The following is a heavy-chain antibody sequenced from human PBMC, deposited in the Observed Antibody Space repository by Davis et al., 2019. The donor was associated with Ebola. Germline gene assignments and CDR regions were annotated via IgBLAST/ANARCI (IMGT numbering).Heavy chain of an antibody. CDR2: IWYDGSNK. CDR3: ARAPKKWDLLSGDAFDI. CDR1: GFTFSSYG. Sequence: PGGSLRLSCAASGFTFSSYGMHWVRQAPGKGLEWVAVIWYDGSNKYYADSVKGRFTISRDNSKNTLYLQMNSLRAEDTAVYYCARAPKKWDLLSGDAFDIWGQGTMVTVSS. J-gene: IGHJ3*02. D-gene: IGHD1-26*01. V-gene: IGHV3-33*01.